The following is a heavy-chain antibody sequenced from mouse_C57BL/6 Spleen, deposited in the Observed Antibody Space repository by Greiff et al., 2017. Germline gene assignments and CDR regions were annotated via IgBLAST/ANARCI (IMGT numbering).Heavy chain of an antibody. CDR2: ISSGSSTI. J-gene: IGHJ2*01. CDR3: AGGGNYQFDY. Sequence: DVQLVESGGGLVKPGGSLKLSCAASGFTFSDYGMHWVRQAPEKGLEWVAYISSGSSTIYYADTVKGRFTITRDNAKNTLFLQMRRLRSEDTAMYYCAGGGNYQFDYWGQGTTLTVSS. V-gene: IGHV5-17*01. D-gene: IGHD2-1*01. CDR1: GFTFSDYG.